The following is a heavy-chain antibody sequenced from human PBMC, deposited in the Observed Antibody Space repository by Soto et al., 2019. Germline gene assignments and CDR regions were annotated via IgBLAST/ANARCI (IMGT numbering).Heavy chain of an antibody. CDR1: GFTFSIYA. D-gene: IGHD1-26*01. CDR3: AKDSVSGTYSRIHVDS. V-gene: IGHV3-23*01. CDR2: ISGSGGST. J-gene: IGHJ4*02. Sequence: GGSLRLSCAASGFTFSIYAMSWVRQAPGKGLEWVSGISGSGGSTYHADSVKGRFTISRDNSKNTLYLQMNSLRAEDTAIYYCAKDSVSGTYSRIHVDSWGQGTLVTVSS.